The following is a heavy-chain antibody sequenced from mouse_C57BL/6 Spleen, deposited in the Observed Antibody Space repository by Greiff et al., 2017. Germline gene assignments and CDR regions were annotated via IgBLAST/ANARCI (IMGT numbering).Heavy chain of an antibody. CDR1: GYAFSSYW. CDR2: IYPGDGDT. D-gene: IGHD1-1*01. CDR3: ARDGYYYGSSYSKDCDY. J-gene: IGHJ2*01. V-gene: IGHV1-80*01. Sequence: QVQLKQSGAELVKPGASVKISCKASGYAFSSYWMNWVKQRPGKGLEWIGQIYPGDGDTNYNGKFKGKATLTADKSSSTAYMQLSSLTSEDSEVDVCARDGYYYGSSYSKDCDYWGQGTTLTDSS.